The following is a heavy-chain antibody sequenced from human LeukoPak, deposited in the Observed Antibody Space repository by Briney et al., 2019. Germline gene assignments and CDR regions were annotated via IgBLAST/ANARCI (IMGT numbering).Heavy chain of an antibody. CDR3: ARDPGGARIDY. Sequence: GGSLRLSCAASGFTFSSYWMSWVRQAPGKGLEWVANIKQDGGEKHYVDSVKGRFTIPRDNAKNSLYLQMNSLRAEDTAVYYCARDPGGARIDYWGQGTLVTVSS. J-gene: IGHJ4*02. D-gene: IGHD1-26*01. CDR2: IKQDGGEK. V-gene: IGHV3-7*01. CDR1: GFTFSSYW.